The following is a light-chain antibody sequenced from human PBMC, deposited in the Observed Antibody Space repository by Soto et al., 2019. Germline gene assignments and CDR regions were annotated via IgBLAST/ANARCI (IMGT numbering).Light chain of an antibody. CDR3: SAYTVSRTYV. CDR1: SSDVGAYNF. Sequence: QSVLTQPGSVSGTPGQSITISCTGNSSDVGAYNFVSWHQQHPGKASNFMIYNVYDRPSGISYRFSGSMSGHTASLNISGLQGEDQADYYCSAYTVSRTYVFGTGTKVTVL. CDR2: NVY. V-gene: IGLV2-14*03. J-gene: IGLJ1*01.